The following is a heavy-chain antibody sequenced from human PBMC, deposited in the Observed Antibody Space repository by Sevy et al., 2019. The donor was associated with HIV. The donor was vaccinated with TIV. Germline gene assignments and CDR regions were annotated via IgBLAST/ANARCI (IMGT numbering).Heavy chain of an antibody. CDR2: IKQDGSEK. CDR1: GFTFSSYW. Sequence: GSLRLSCAASGFTFSSYWMSWVRQAPGKGLEWVANIKQDGSEKYYVDSVKGRFTISRDNAKNSLYLQMNSLRAEDTAVYYCASLPGSYGYKAQDYWGQGTLVTVSS. V-gene: IGHV3-7*03. D-gene: IGHD5-18*01. J-gene: IGHJ4*02. CDR3: ASLPGSYGYKAQDY.